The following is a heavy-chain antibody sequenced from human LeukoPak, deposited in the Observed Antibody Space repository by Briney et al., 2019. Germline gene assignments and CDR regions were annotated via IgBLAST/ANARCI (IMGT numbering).Heavy chain of an antibody. J-gene: IGHJ4*02. D-gene: IGHD6-13*01. Sequence: GGSLRLSCASSGLIFGDYAMSWVRQAPAKGLEWVSGIGPTGTNTYYADSVKGRFTVSRDNSKNALYLQMNSRRAGDTAVYYCVRKRMAADARSYDSWGQGTLVTVSS. CDR2: IGPTGTNT. CDR3: VRKRMAADARSYDS. V-gene: IGHV3-23*01. CDR1: GLIFGDYA.